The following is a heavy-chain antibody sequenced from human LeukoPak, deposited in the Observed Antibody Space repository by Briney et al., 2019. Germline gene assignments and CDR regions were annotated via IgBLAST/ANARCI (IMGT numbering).Heavy chain of an antibody. Sequence: ASVKVFCRASGNTFSDYIFSWVRQAPGQGLERMDWINPRSGGRSYAQRFQGRVTMTRDTSISTAYMELSRLRSDDTAVYYCATGERLVPAAMWFDYWGQGTLVTVSS. D-gene: IGHD2-2*01. V-gene: IGHV1-2*02. CDR3: ATGERLVPAAMWFDY. J-gene: IGHJ4*02. CDR2: INPRSGGR. CDR1: GNTFSDYI.